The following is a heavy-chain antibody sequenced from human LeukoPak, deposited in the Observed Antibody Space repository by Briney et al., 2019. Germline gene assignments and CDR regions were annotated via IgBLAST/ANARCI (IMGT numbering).Heavy chain of an antibody. D-gene: IGHD3-3*01. J-gene: IGHJ5*02. V-gene: IGHV1-69*01. CDR3: ARVRDYDFWYVDP. CDR1: GGTFSSYA. Sequence: ASVKVSCKASGGTFSSYAISWVRQAPGQGLEWMGGIIPIFATANYAQKFQGRVTITADESTSTAYMELSSLRSEDTAVYYCARVRDYDFWYVDPWGQGTLVTVSS. CDR2: IIPIFATA.